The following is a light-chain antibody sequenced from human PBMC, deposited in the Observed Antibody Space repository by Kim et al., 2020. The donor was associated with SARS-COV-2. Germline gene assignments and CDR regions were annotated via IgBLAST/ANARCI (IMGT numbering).Light chain of an antibody. CDR2: GAS. J-gene: IGKJ2*01. Sequence: EIVLTQSPGTLSLSPGERATLSCRASQSVRGRYLAWYQQKPGQAPMLLIYGASNRATGIPDRFSGIGSGTDFTLTISRLEPEDFAVYYCQQYSSAPDNFGQGTKLEI. CDR3: QQYSSAPDN. V-gene: IGKV3-20*01. CDR1: QSVRGRY.